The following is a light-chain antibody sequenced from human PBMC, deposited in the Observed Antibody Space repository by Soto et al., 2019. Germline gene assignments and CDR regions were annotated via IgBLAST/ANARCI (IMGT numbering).Light chain of an antibody. Sequence: DIQMTQSPSSLSASVGDTISITCRSFQTIRKSLNWYQQRPGKAPKLLIFGASSLHNGVPPRFSGLGSGTHYTLTITTPQPEDAATYYCQQSFSVPYTLGQGTRVDI. J-gene: IGKJ2*01. CDR3: QQSFSVPYT. V-gene: IGKV1-39*01. CDR1: QTIRKS. CDR2: GAS.